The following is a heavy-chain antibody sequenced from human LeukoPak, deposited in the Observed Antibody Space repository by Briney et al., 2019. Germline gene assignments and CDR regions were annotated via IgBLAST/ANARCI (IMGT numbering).Heavy chain of an antibody. Sequence: GESLKISCKGSGYSFTSYWIGWVRQMPGKGLEWMGIIYPGDSDTRYSPSFQGQVTISADKSISTAYLQWSSLKASDTAMYYCARGAYYYGSGSYSGGYFQHWGQGTLVTVSS. CDR2: IYPGDSDT. J-gene: IGHJ1*01. CDR1: GYSFTSYW. D-gene: IGHD3-10*01. V-gene: IGHV5-51*01. CDR3: ARGAYYYGSGSYSGGYFQH.